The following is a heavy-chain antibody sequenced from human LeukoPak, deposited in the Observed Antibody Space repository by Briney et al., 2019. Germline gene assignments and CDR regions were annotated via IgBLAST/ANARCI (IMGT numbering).Heavy chain of an antibody. V-gene: IGHV4-34*01. CDR3: ARDGCSSTSCYIH. Sequence: SETLSLTCAVYGGSFSGYYWSWIRQPPGKGLEWIGEINHSGSTNYNPSLKSRVTISVDTSKNQFSLKLSSVTAADTAVYYCARDGCSSTSCYIHWGQGTLVTVSS. J-gene: IGHJ4*02. CDR2: INHSGST. CDR1: GGSFSGYY. D-gene: IGHD2-2*02.